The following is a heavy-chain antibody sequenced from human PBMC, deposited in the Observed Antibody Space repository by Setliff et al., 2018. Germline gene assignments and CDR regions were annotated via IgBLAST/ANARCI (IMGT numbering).Heavy chain of an antibody. V-gene: IGHV1-18*01. CDR2: ISAYNGNI. CDR3: VRGQGPRTVVAIPFDH. D-gene: IGHD3-22*01. Sequence: RASVKVSCKASGYTFTSYGVSWVRQAPGQGLEWMGWISAYNGNINYAQKFQGRVTMTTDTSTSTAYMELTSLTSDDTALYYCVRGQGPRTVVAIPFDHWGQGTLVTVSS. CDR1: GYTFTSYG. J-gene: IGHJ4*02.